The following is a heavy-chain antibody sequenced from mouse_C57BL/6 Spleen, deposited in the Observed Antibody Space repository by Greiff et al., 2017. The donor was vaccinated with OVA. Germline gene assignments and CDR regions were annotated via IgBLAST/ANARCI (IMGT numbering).Heavy chain of an antibody. CDR1: GFTFSDAW. V-gene: IGHV6-6*01. CDR2: IRNKANNHAT. CDR3: TRGYYYGSSPSFDV. J-gene: IGHJ1*03. D-gene: IGHD1-1*01. Sequence: EVQVVESGGGLVQPGGSMKLSCAASGFTFSDAWMDWVRQSPEKGLEWVAEIRNKANNHATYYAESVKGRFTISRDDSKSSVYLQMNSLRAEDTGIYYCTRGYYYGSSPSFDVWGTGTTVTVSS.